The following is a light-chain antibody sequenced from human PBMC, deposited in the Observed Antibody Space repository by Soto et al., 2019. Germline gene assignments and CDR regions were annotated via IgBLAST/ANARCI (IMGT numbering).Light chain of an antibody. J-gene: IGKJ1*01. CDR3: QQYNSYRT. CDR2: DTS. Sequence: GDRVTIQFRDSQSISNWLAWYQQKPGKGPKLLIYDTSGLESGVPSRFSGSGSGTEFTLTISSLQPDEFATYYCQQYNSYRTFGQGTKVDIK. CDR1: QSISNW. V-gene: IGKV1-5*01.